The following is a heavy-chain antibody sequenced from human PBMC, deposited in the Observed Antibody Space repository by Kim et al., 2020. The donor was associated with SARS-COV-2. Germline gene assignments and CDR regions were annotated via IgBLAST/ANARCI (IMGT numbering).Heavy chain of an antibody. D-gene: IGHD2-15*01. J-gene: IGHJ4*02. V-gene: IGHV3-30*02. Sequence: DSVKGRFTISRDNSKNTLYLQMNSLRAEDTAVYYCAKAGYCSGGSCLDYWGQGTLVTVSS. CDR3: AKAGYCSGGSCLDY.